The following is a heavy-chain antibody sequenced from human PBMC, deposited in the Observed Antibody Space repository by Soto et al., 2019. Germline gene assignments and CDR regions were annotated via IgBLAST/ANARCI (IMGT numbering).Heavy chain of an antibody. V-gene: IGHV1-18*01. CDR3: ARVIHDPTQVPSDGWFDT. J-gene: IGHJ5*02. CDR2: ISAYNGNT. CDR1: GYTFTSYG. Sequence: QVQLVQSGAEVKKPGASVKVSCKASGYTFTSYGISWVRQAPGQGLEWMGWISAYNGNTNYAQKLQGRVTMTTDTSTSTAYMGLRRLRSDHTAVYYCARVIHDPTQVPSDGWFDTWGQGTLVPVSS. D-gene: IGHD2-2*01.